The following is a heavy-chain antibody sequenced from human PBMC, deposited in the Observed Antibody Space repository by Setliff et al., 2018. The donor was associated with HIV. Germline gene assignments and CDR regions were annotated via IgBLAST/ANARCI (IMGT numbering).Heavy chain of an antibody. J-gene: IGHJ4*02. Sequence: SETLSLTCAVYGGSFSGYYWSWIRQPPGKGLEWIGEIDHSGSTNYNPSLKSRVTISVDKSKNQFSLKLNSVTAADTAVYYCARGLWSSGGPIYFDFWGQGTLVTVSS. V-gene: IGHV4-34*01. D-gene: IGHD6-19*01. CDR3: ARGLWSSGGPIYFDF. CDR2: IDHSGST. CDR1: GGSFSGYY.